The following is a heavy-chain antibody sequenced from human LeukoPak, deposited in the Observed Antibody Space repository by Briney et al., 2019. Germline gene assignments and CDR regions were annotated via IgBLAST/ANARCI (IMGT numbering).Heavy chain of an antibody. Sequence: ASVKVSCKASGCTFTGYYMHWVRPAPGQGLEWMGWINPNSGGTNYAQKFQGRVTMTRDTSISTAYMELSRLRSDDTAVYYCARDAITIFGVALTLDYWGQGTLVTVSS. J-gene: IGHJ4*02. V-gene: IGHV1-2*02. CDR3: ARDAITIFGVALTLDY. D-gene: IGHD3-3*01. CDR2: INPNSGGT. CDR1: GCTFTGYY.